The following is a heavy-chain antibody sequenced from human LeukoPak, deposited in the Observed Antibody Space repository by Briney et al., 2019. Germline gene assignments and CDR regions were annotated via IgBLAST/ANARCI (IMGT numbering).Heavy chain of an antibody. Sequence: GGSLRLSCVASGFTFNNYAMTWVRQAPGKGLEWVAVISYDGSNKYYADSVKGRFTISRDNSKNTLYLQMNSLRAEDTAVYYCAKDRAYGDFFLDYWGQGTLVTVSS. J-gene: IGHJ4*02. D-gene: IGHD4-17*01. CDR1: GFTFNNYA. V-gene: IGHV3-30*18. CDR2: ISYDGSNK. CDR3: AKDRAYGDFFLDY.